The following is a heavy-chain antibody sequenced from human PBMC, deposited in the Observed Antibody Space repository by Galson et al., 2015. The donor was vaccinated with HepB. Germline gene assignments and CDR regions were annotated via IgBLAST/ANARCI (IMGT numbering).Heavy chain of an antibody. V-gene: IGHV3-43*01. J-gene: IGHJ6*02. Sequence: SLRLSCAASGFTFDDYTMHWVRQAPGKGLEWVSLISWDGGSTYYADSVKGRFTISRDNSKNSLYLQMNSLRTEDTALYYCAKDIVAVAGTKTLYYYYYGMDVWGQGSTVTASS. CDR1: GFTFDDYT. D-gene: IGHD6-19*01. CDR3: AKDIVAVAGTKTLYYYYYGMDV. CDR2: ISWDGGST.